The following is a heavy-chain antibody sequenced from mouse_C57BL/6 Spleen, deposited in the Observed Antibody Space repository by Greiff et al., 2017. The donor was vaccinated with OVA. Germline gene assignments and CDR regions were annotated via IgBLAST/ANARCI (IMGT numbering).Heavy chain of an antibody. D-gene: IGHD2-1*01. CDR1: GYAFSSSW. CDR2: IYPGDGDT. Sequence: QVQLKESGPELVKPGASVKISCKASGYAFSSSWMNWVKQRPGKGLEWIGRIYPGDGDTNYNGKFKGKATLTADKSSSTAYMQLSSLTSEDSAVYFCARDGNYPYYYAMDYWGQGTSVTVSS. CDR3: ARDGNYPYYYAMDY. V-gene: IGHV1-82*01. J-gene: IGHJ4*01.